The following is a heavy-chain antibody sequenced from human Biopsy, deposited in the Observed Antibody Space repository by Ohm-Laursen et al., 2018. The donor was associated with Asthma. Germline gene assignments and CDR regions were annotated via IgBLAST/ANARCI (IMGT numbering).Heavy chain of an antibody. J-gene: IGHJ3*01. CDR2: VKPSGRGA. Sequence: SLRLSCAASGFNFGDFAMSWARQAPGKGLEWVSTVKPSGRGADLPAPARGRFTISRDDSKNTVYLHMTSLRAKDTAVYYCVKDTLEDSLGYHTFEVWSQGTMVTVSS. V-gene: IGHV3-23*01. CDR3: VKDTLEDSLGYHTFEV. D-gene: IGHD3-22*01. CDR1: GFNFGDFA.